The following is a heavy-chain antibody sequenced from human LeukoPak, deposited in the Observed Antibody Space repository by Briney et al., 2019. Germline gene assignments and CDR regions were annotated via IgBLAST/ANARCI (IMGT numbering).Heavy chain of an antibody. D-gene: IGHD1-1*01. CDR1: GYTFTSYA. CDR3: ARGVPDDYYYGMDV. CDR2: INAANGNT. Sequence: ASVKVSCKASGYTFTSYAMHWVRQAPGQRLEWMGWINAANGNTKYSQKFQGRVTITRDTSASTAYMELSSLRSEDTAVYYCARGVPDDYYYGMDVWGQGTTVTVSS. V-gene: IGHV1-3*01. J-gene: IGHJ6*02.